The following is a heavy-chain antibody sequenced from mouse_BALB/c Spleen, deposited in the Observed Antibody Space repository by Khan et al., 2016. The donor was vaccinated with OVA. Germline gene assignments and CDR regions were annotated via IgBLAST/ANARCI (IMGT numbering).Heavy chain of an antibody. Sequence: EVQLQESGPGLVKPSQSLSLTCTVTGYSITSDYAWNWIRQFPGNKLEWMGYINYSGSTNYNPALKSRFSFTRDTSKNPFFLQLNSVTTADTATYYCARNGSRYNYAMDYWGQGTSVTVSS. V-gene: IGHV3-2*02. J-gene: IGHJ4*01. CDR3: ARNGSRYNYAMDY. CDR1: GYSITSDYA. D-gene: IGHD2-2*01. CDR2: INYSGST.